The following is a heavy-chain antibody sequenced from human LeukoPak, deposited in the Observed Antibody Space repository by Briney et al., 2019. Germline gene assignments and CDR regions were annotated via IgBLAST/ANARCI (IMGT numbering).Heavy chain of an antibody. Sequence: SETLSLTCAVYGGSFSGYYWSWIRQPPGKGLEWIGEINHSGSTNYNPSLKSRVTISVDTSKNQFSLKLSSVTAADTAVYYCARHRSRLDGFGIWGQGTMVTVSS. CDR2: INHSGST. D-gene: IGHD2-21*02. J-gene: IGHJ3*02. CDR3: ARHRSRLDGFGI. V-gene: IGHV4-34*01. CDR1: GGSFSGYY.